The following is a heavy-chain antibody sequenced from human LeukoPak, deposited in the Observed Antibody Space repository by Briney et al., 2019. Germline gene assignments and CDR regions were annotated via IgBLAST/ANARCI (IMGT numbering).Heavy chain of an antibody. V-gene: IGHV3-48*03. J-gene: IGHJ4*02. CDR3: ARDQGVYALDY. D-gene: IGHD2-8*01. Sequence: GGSLRLSCAASGFTFSSYEMNWVRQAPGKGLEWVSYISSSGSTIYYADSVKGRFTISRDNAKNSLYLQMNSLRPDDTAIYYCARDQGVYALDYWGQGILVTVSS. CDR2: ISSSGSTI. CDR1: GFTFSSYE.